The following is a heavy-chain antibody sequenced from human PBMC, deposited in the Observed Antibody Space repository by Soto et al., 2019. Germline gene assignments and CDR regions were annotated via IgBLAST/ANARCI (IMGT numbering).Heavy chain of an antibody. V-gene: IGHV4-31*03. CDR2: IYYSGST. J-gene: IGHJ6*02. CDR3: ARDRYYGSGSYYGMDD. Sequence: QVQLQESGPGLVKPSQTLSLTCTVSGGSISSGGYYWSWIRQHPGKGLEWIGYIYYSGSTYYNPSLNSRVTISVDTSKNQFSLKLSSVTAADTAVYYCARDRYYGSGSYYGMDDWGQGTTVTVSS. CDR1: GGSISSGGYY. D-gene: IGHD3-10*01.